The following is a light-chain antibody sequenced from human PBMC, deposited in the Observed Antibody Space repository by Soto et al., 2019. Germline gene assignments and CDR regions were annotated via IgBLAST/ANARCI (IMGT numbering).Light chain of an antibody. J-gene: IGLJ1*01. V-gene: IGLV2-11*01. CDR1: SSDVGAYNY. CDR2: DVT. CDR3: CSHVGSYAYV. Sequence: QSALTQPRSVSGSPGQSVTISCTGTSSDVGAYNYVSWYQHLPGQAPKVMIYDVTKRPSGVPDRFSGSNSGETASLTISDLHAEDEADYYCCSHVGSYAYVFGPGTKLTVL.